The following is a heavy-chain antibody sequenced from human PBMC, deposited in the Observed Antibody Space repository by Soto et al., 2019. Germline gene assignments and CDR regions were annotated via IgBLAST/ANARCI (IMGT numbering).Heavy chain of an antibody. Sequence: QLQLQESGPGLVKPSETLSLTCTVSGGSISSSSYYWGWIRQPPGKGLEWIGSIYYSGSTYYNPSLKSRVTISVDTSKNQFSLKLSSVTAADTAVYYCARQRRKGSGSPPDYWGQGTLVTVSS. CDR1: GGSISSSSYY. V-gene: IGHV4-39*01. D-gene: IGHD3-10*01. J-gene: IGHJ4*02. CDR2: IYYSGST. CDR3: ARQRRKGSGSPPDY.